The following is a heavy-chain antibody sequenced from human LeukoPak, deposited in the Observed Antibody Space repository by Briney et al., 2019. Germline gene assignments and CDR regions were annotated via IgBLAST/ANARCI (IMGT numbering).Heavy chain of an antibody. CDR3: AKTQSRYYYGSGRNGMDV. CDR1: GFTFDDYA. Sequence: GGSLRLSCAASGFTFDDYAMHWVRQAPGKGLEWVSGISWNSGSIGYADSVKGRFTISRDNAKNSLYLQMNSLRAEGTALYYCAKTQSRYYYGSGRNGMDVWGQGTTVTVPS. J-gene: IGHJ6*02. V-gene: IGHV3-9*01. D-gene: IGHD3-10*01. CDR2: ISWNSGSI.